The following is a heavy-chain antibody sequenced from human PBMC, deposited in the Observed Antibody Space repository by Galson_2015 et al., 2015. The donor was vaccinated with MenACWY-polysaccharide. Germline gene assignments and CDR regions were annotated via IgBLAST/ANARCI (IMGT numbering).Heavy chain of an antibody. CDR3: AKVTEMASSRRPFDV. D-gene: IGHD5-24*01. Sequence: SLRLSCAASGFTFGSYVMGWVRQAPGTGLEWVSSIGGSGLTTFYAESVKGRFTISRDNAQNILSLQMNSLRADDTARYFCAKVTEMASSRRPFDVWGQGTMVTVSS. J-gene: IGHJ3*01. V-gene: IGHV3-23*01. CDR1: GFTFGSYV. CDR2: IGGSGLTT.